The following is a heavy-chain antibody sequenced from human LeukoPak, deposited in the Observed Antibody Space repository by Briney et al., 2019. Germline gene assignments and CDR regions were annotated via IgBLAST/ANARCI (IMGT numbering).Heavy chain of an antibody. CDR3: AILQLQSNDAFDI. CDR1: GGSISSSNW. J-gene: IGHJ3*02. Sequence: SETLSLTCAVSGGSISSSNWWSWVRQPPGKRLEWIGEIYHSGSTNYNPSLKSRVTISVDKSKNQFSLELSSVTAADTAVYYCAILQLQSNDAFDIWGQGTMVTVSS. V-gene: IGHV4-4*02. D-gene: IGHD5-18*01. CDR2: IYHSGST.